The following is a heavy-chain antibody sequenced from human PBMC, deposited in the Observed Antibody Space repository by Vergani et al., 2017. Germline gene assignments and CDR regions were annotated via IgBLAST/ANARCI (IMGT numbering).Heavy chain of an antibody. J-gene: IGHJ4*02. V-gene: IGHV3-23*04. CDR1: GFTFSSYA. Sequence: EVQLVESGGGLVQPGGSLRLSCAASGFTFSSYAMSWVRQAPGKGLEWVSAISGSGGSTYYADSVKGRFTISRDNSKNTLYLQMNSLRAEDTAVYYCAKDTQLERHGGLQGRHYFDYWGQGTLVTVSS. CDR3: AKDTQLERHGGLQGRHYFDY. CDR2: ISGSGGST. D-gene: IGHD1-1*01.